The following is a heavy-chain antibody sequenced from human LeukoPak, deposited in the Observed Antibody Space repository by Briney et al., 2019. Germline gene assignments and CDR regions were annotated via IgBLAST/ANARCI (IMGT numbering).Heavy chain of an antibody. CDR2: IYGGGST. CDR3: ARDSRSGYCFDY. Sequence: GGSLRLSCAASGFTVSSNYMSWVRQAPGKGLEWVSVIYGGGSTYYADSVKGRFTISRDNSKNTLYLQMNSLRAEDTAVYYCARDSRSGYCFDYWGQGTLVTVSS. CDR1: GFTVSSNY. J-gene: IGHJ4*02. D-gene: IGHD3-22*01. V-gene: IGHV3-66*01.